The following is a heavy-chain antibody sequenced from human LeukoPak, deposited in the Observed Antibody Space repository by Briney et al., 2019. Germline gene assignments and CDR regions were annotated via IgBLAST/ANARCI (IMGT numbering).Heavy chain of an antibody. CDR2: INHSGSA. CDR3: ATDSSGYYPYYFDY. V-gene: IGHV4-34*01. J-gene: IGHJ4*02. Sequence: SETLSLTCAVSGGSFSGYYWTWIRQPPGKGLEWIGEINHSGSANYNPSLKSRVTISLDTSKNQFSLKLSSVTAADTAVYYCATDSSGYYPYYFDYWGQGTLVTVSS. D-gene: IGHD3-22*01. CDR1: GGSFSGYY.